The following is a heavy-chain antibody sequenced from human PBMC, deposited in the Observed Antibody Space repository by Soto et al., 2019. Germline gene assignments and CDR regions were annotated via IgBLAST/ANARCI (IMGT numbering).Heavy chain of an antibody. CDR1: GFTFSSYG. D-gene: IGHD3-22*01. Sequence: QVQLVESGGGVVQPGRSLRLSCAASGFTFSSYGMHWVRQAPGKGLEWVAVISYDGSNKYYADSVKGRFTISRDNSKNTLYLQMNILRAEDTAVYYCAKLAMIVVVNDAFDIWGQGTMVTVSS. J-gene: IGHJ3*02. V-gene: IGHV3-30*18. CDR2: ISYDGSNK. CDR3: AKLAMIVVVNDAFDI.